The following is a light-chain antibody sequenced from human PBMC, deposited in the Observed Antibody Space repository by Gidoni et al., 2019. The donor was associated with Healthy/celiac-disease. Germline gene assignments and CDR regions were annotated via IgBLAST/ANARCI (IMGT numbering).Light chain of an antibody. V-gene: IGKV1-5*03. J-gene: IGKJ2*01. CDR2: KAS. Sequence: DIQMTQSPSTLSASVGDRVTITCRASQSISSWLAWYQQKPGKAPKLLIYKASSLESGVPSRFSGSVSGTEFTLTISSLQPDDFATYYCQQYNSYSYPFXQXTKLEIK. CDR3: QQYNSYSYP. CDR1: QSISSW.